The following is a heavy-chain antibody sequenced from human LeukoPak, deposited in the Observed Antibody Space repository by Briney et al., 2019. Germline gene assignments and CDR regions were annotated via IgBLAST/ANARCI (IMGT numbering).Heavy chain of an antibody. D-gene: IGHD2-8*01. CDR2: VQTSGGT. CDR1: GASISSGIYF. Sequence: SQTLSLXCTVSGASISSGIYFWSWIRQPAGKGLEWIGRVQTSGGTNYNPSLEGRVTISIDTSKNQFSLTLRSVTAADTAVYYCARALCINGICEWFDPWGQGTLVTVSS. V-gene: IGHV4-61*02. J-gene: IGHJ5*02. CDR3: ARALCINGICEWFDP.